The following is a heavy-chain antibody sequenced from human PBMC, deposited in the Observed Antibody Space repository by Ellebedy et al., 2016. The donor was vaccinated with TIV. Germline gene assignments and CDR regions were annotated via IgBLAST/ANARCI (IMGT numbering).Heavy chain of an antibody. CDR3: ARDRHVDRGDCLDY. V-gene: IGHV3-33*08. CDR2: IWYDGSNK. Sequence: PGGSLRLSCAASGFTFSTYWMHWVRQAPGKGLEWVAFIWYDGSNKYYADSVKGRFTISRDNSKNTLYLQMNSLGVEDTAVFYCARDRHVDRGDCLDYWGQGTLVTVSS. D-gene: IGHD2-21*02. J-gene: IGHJ4*02. CDR1: GFTFSTYW.